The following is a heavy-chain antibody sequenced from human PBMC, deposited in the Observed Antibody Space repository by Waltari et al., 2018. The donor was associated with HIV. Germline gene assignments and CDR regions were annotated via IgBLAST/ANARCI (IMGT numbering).Heavy chain of an antibody. Sequence: EVQLVESGGDLVQPGGSLRLSCAASGFMFSSYRMSWVRQVPGKGLEWLATIKQDGSEEQYVDSVKGRFTISRDNAKNSVYLQMNSLRAEDTAVYYCARRAYDSSGYGWFDPWGQGTLVTVSS. D-gene: IGHD3-22*01. CDR3: ARRAYDSSGYGWFDP. CDR1: GFMFSSYR. CDR2: IKQDGSEE. V-gene: IGHV3-7*01. J-gene: IGHJ5*02.